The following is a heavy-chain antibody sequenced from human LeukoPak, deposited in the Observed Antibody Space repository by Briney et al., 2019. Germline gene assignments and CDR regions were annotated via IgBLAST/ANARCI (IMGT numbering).Heavy chain of an antibody. V-gene: IGHV3-23*01. CDR2: IIGSGRST. CDR3: AKVPARLVGATSYFDY. J-gene: IGHJ4*02. D-gene: IGHD1-26*01. Sequence: GGSLRLSCAASGFTFSSYTMSWVRQGPGKGLEWVSTIIGSGRSTYYADSVKGRFTISRDNSKNTLYLQMNSLRAEDTAVYYCAKVPARLVGATSYFDYWGQGTLVTVSS. CDR1: GFTFSSYT.